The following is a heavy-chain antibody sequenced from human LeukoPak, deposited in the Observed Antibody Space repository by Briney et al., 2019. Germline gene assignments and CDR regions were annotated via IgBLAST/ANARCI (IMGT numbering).Heavy chain of an antibody. Sequence: GGSLRLSCAASGFTFSTYWMHWVRQAPGMGLVWVSRMNSDGTDTTYADSVRGRFTISRDNAKNSLYLQMNSLRAEDTAVYYCARDLYRIVVVPHYFDYWGQGTLVTVSS. J-gene: IGHJ4*02. CDR1: GFTFSTYW. CDR2: MNSDGTDT. CDR3: ARDLYRIVVVPHYFDY. V-gene: IGHV3-74*01. D-gene: IGHD3-22*01.